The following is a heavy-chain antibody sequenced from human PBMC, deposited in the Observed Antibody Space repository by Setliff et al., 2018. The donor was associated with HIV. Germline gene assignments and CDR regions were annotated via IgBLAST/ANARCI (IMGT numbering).Heavy chain of an antibody. V-gene: IGHV3-74*01. CDR3: ARGGSYSHGAFDI. CDR1: GFTFSSYW. CDR2: INGDGSST. Sequence: PGESLRLSCAASGFTFSSYWMHWVRQAPGKGLVWVSRINGDGSSTTYADSVKGRFTISRDNAKNTLYLQMNSLRAEDTAVYYCARGGSYSHGAFDIWGQGTMVTVSS. J-gene: IGHJ3*02. D-gene: IGHD1-26*01.